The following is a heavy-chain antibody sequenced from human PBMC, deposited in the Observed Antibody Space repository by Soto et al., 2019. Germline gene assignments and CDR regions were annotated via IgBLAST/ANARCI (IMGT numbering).Heavy chain of an antibody. D-gene: IGHD4-4*01. CDR3: ARDPPDFHSAFDY. Sequence: PSQTLSLTCAISGDSVSSKSAALNWIRQSPSRGLEWLGRTYYRSKWYNDYAVSVKSRITINPDTSKNQFSLQLNSVTPEDTAMYYCARDPPDFHSAFDYWGQGTLVTVSS. J-gene: IGHJ4*02. CDR1: GDSVSSKSAA. V-gene: IGHV6-1*01. CDR2: TYYRSKWYN.